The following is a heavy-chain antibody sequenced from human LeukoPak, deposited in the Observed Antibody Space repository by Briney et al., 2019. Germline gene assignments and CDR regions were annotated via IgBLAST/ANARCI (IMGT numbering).Heavy chain of an antibody. CDR2: IYYRGST. CDR1: GGSISSSSYY. J-gene: IGHJ1*01. V-gene: IGHV4-39*01. D-gene: IGHD3-16*01. CDR3: AGVRLGNTGLSEYFEY. Sequence: SETLSLTCTVSGGSISSSSYYWGWIRQPPGKGLEWIGSIYYRGSTYYNPSLKSRVTISVDTSKNQFSLRLASVTAADTAVYYCAGVRLGNTGLSEYFEYWGQGTLVTVSS.